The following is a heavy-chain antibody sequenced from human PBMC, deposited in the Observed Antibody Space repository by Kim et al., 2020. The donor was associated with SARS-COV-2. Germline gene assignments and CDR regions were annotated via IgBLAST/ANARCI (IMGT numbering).Heavy chain of an antibody. V-gene: IGHV4-34*01. Sequence: SETLSLTCAVYGGSFSGYYWSWIRQPPGKGLEWIGEINHSGSTNYNPSLKSRVTISVDTSKNQFSLKLSSVTATDTAVYYCARDRGVATIHPRGYYFDYWGQGTLVTVSS. D-gene: IGHD5-12*01. CDR3: ARDRGVATIHPRGYYFDY. CDR2: INHSGST. CDR1: GGSFSGYY. J-gene: IGHJ4*02.